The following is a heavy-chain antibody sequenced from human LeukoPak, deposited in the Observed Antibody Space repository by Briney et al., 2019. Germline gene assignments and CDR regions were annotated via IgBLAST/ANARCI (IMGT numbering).Heavy chain of an antibody. D-gene: IGHD5-18*01. Sequence: SETLSLTCAVYGGSFSGYYWSWIRQPPGKGLEWIGEINHSGSTNYNPSLKSRVTISVDTSKNQFSLKLSSVTAADTAVYYCVRGRRIQLWLRSPNYFDYWGQGTLVTVSS. V-gene: IGHV4-34*01. J-gene: IGHJ4*02. CDR2: INHSGST. CDR1: GGSFSGYY. CDR3: VRGRRIQLWLRSPNYFDY.